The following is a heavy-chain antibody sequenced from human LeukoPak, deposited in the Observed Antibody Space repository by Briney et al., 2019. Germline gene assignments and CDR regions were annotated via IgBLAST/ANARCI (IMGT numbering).Heavy chain of an antibody. V-gene: IGHV3-23*01. Sequence: GGSLRLSCGASGFTFSTYAMSWVRQAPGKGPEWVTAISGHGTTTYYADSVKGRFTISRDNSGNTLHLQMNNLRAEDTAIYYCAKNTQLGSDNSRFPFILHCGQGTLVTVSS. D-gene: IGHD1-14*01. CDR2: ISGHGTTT. CDR1: GFTFSTYA. J-gene: IGHJ1*01. CDR3: AKNTQLGSDNSRFPFILH.